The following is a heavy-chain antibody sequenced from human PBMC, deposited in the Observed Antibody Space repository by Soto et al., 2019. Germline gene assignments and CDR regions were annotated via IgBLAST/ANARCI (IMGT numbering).Heavy chain of an antibody. D-gene: IGHD6-13*01. CDR1: GFSLTTTGVG. V-gene: IGHV2-5*01. J-gene: IGHJ4*02. CDR3: AHRGGAAVGLYYFDY. CDR2: IYWHDDK. Sequence: TLSLTCTFSGFSLTTTGVGVSWIRQPPGKALEWLALIYWHDDKRYSPSLKSRLTITKDTSKNQVVLTMTNMDPVDTATYYCAHRGGAAVGLYYFDYWGQGALVTVSS.